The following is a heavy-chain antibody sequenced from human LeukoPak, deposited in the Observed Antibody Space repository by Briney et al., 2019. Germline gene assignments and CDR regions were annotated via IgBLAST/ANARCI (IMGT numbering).Heavy chain of an antibody. Sequence: ASVKVSCKASGYTFTSYAMNWVRQAPGQGLEWMGWINPNSGGTNYAQKFQGWVTMTRDTSISTAYMELSRLRSDDTAVYYCARGLTALRFGPWGQGTLVTVSS. CDR1: GYTFTSYA. D-gene: IGHD2-21*02. CDR2: INPNSGGT. CDR3: ARGLTALRFGP. J-gene: IGHJ5*02. V-gene: IGHV1-2*04.